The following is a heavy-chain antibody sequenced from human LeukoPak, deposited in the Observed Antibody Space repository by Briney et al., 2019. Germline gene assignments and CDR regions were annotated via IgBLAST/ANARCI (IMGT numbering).Heavy chain of an antibody. Sequence: SETLSLTCAVYGGSFSGYYWSWIRQPPGKGLEWIGEINHSGSTNYNPSLKSRVTISVDTSKNQFSLKLSSVTAADTAVYYCARRLRITIFGVVTENWFDPWGQGTLVTVSS. CDR1: GGSFSGYY. J-gene: IGHJ5*02. V-gene: IGHV4-34*01. CDR3: ARRLRITIFGVVTENWFDP. CDR2: INHSGST. D-gene: IGHD3-3*01.